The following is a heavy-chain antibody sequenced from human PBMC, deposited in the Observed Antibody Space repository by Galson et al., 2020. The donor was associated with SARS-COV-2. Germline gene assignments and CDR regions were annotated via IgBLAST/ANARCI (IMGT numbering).Heavy chain of an antibody. J-gene: IGHJ5*02. CDR3: ARDSSGDQLGEYLDP. D-gene: IGHD2-2*01. V-gene: IGHV4-30-4*01. CDR1: GVSISSRDDF. Sequence: ASETLSLTCTVSGVSISSRDDFWSWIRQTPGKGPEWIGSIYHSGHTHYNPSLKSRVSISSDTSKNQFSLKLTSVTAADTAVYYCARDSSGDQLGEYLDPWGQGILVTVSS. CDR2: IYHSGHT.